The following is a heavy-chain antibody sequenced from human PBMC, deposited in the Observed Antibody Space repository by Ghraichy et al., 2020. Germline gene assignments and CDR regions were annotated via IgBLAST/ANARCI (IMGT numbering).Heavy chain of an antibody. Sequence: GGSLRLSCAVSGFTLSSYAMYWVRQAPGKGLEWVSSISSSSTYIYYAESVKGRFTISRDNAKNSLSLQMNSLRAEDTAVYYCARDRICGGDCYDWFDPWGQGTLVTVSS. CDR2: ISSSSTYI. CDR3: ARDRICGGDCYDWFDP. CDR1: GFTLSSYA. V-gene: IGHV3-21*01. J-gene: IGHJ5*02. D-gene: IGHD2-21*02.